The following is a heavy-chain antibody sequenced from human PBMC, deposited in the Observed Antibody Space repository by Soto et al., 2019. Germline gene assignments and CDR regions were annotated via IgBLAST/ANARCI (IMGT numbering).Heavy chain of an antibody. CDR1: GGTFSSYA. V-gene: IGHV1-69*13. Sequence: GASVKVSWKASGGTFSSYAISWVRQAPGQGLEWMGGIIPIFGTANYAQKFQGRVTITADESTSTAYMELSSLRSEDTAVYYCARDSSGYYYVPDYWGQGTLVTVSS. CDR3: ARDSSGYYYVPDY. J-gene: IGHJ4*02. D-gene: IGHD3-22*01. CDR2: IIPIFGTA.